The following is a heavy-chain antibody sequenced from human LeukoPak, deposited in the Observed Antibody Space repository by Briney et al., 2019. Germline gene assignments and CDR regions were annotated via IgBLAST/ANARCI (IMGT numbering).Heavy chain of an antibody. D-gene: IGHD2-15*01. V-gene: IGHV1-2*02. CDR3: ASGRVVASTDYGMDV. J-gene: IGHJ6*02. CDR2: INPNSGGT. Sequence: GASVTVSRKASGYTCTGYYMHWVRQAPGPGREGMGWINPNSGGTNYAQKFHGRLAMTSDTTIRTAYMELSRLRSDDTPAYYCASGRVVASTDYGMDVWGQGTTVTVSS. CDR1: GYTCTGYY.